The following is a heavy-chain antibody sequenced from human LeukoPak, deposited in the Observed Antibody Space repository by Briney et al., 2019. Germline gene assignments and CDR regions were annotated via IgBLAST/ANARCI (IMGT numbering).Heavy chain of an antibody. CDR2: IYYSGST. J-gene: IGHJ6*03. Sequence: SETLSLTCAVSGYSISSGYYWSWIRQPPGKGLEWIEYIYYSGSTNYNPSLKSRVTISVDTSKNQFSLKLSSVTAADTAVYYCARHLYYYYMDVWGKGTTVTVSS. CDR1: GYSISSGYY. V-gene: IGHV4-59*08. CDR3: ARHLYYYYMDV.